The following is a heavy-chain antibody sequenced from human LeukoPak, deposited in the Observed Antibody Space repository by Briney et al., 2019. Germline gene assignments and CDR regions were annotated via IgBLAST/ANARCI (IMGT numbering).Heavy chain of an antibody. V-gene: IGHV3-23*01. CDR1: GFTFSSYA. Sequence: GGSLRLSCAASGFTFSSYAMSWVRQAPGKGLEWVSAISGSGGSTYYADSVKGRFTISRDNSKNTLYLQMNSLRAEDTAVYYCAKVSSHSGDYGPVPRDYWGQGTLVTVSS. CDR3: AKVSSHSGDYGPVPRDY. CDR2: ISGSGGST. D-gene: IGHD4-17*01. J-gene: IGHJ4*02.